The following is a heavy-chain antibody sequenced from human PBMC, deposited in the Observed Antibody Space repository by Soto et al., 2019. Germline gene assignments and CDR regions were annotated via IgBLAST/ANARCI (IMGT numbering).Heavy chain of an antibody. D-gene: IGHD2-2*01. J-gene: IGHJ4*02. CDR1: GFTFSNYW. V-gene: IGHV3-74*01. Sequence: PGGSLRLSCVGSGFTFSNYWMHWVRQAPGKGLEWVSRVKSDGSSTSYADSVKGRFTISRDNAKNTLYLQMNSLRADDTAVYYCAIAAIYCSSTSCIYYCDYWGQGTLVTVSS. CDR3: AIAAIYCSSTSCIYYCDY. CDR2: VKSDGSST.